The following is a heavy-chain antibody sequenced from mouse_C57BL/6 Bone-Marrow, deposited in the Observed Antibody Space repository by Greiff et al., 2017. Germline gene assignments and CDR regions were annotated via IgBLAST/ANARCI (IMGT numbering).Heavy chain of an antibody. CDR2: IDPSDSYT. CDR1: GYTFTSYW. Sequence: QVQLQQPGAELVKPGASVKLSCKASGYTFTSYWMQWVKQRPGQGLEWIGEIDPSDSYTNYTQKFKGKATLTVDTSSSTAYMQLSSLTSEDSAVYYCARGGWFAYWGQGTLVTVSA. CDR3: ARGGWFAY. J-gene: IGHJ3*01. V-gene: IGHV1-50*01.